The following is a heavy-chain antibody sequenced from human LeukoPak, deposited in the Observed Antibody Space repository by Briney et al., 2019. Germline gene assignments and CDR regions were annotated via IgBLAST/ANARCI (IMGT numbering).Heavy chain of an antibody. D-gene: IGHD5-18*01. CDR1: GYTFTGYY. Sequence: AVKVTCKASGYTFTGYYIHWVRQAPGQGHEWMGWINPNRGGTDYEQTFQGRVSMTSDTSSSTAYMELSRLRSDDTAMYYCAKDQGRGYTYGLYYFDYWGQGTLVTVSS. J-gene: IGHJ4*02. CDR3: AKDQGRGYTYGLYYFDY. CDR2: INPNRGGT. V-gene: IGHV1-2*02.